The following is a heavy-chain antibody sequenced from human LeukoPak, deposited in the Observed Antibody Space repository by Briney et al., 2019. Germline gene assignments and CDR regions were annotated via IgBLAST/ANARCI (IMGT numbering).Heavy chain of an antibody. CDR3: ARDYGSSSWKYYYYYYGMDV. CDR1: GYPFTGYY. J-gene: IGHJ6*02. D-gene: IGHD6-13*01. CDR2: ISPNSGGT. Sequence: GASVKVSCKASGYPFTGYYMHWVRQAPGQGLEWMGWISPNSGGTSYAQNFQGRVTMTRDTSVSTAYMELSSLKSDDTAVYYCARDYGSSSWKYYYYYYGMDVWGQGTTVTVSS. V-gene: IGHV1-2*02.